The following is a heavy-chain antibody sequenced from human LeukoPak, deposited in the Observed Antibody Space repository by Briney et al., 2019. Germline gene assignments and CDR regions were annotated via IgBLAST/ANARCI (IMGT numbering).Heavy chain of an antibody. D-gene: IGHD3-16*01. CDR2: TNPNSGNT. CDR1: VYTFTSYD. V-gene: IGHV1-8*01. CDR3: ARAKGGGLSDY. Sequence: GASVKVSCKASVYTFTSYDINWVRQATGQGLEWMGWTNPNSGNTGYGQKFQGRVTITRNTSISTAYMELTGLRSDDTAMYYCARAKGGGLSDYWGQGTLVTVSS. J-gene: IGHJ4*02.